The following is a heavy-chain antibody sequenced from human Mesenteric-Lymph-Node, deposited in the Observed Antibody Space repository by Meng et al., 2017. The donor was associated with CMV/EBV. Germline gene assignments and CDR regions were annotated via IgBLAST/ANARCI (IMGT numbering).Heavy chain of an antibody. CDR1: GGSISSGGYS. CDR3: ARGDDYGDYGYFDY. V-gene: IGHV4-30-2*01. CDR2: IYHSGST. D-gene: IGHD4-17*01. Sequence: VSGGSISSGGYSWSWIRQPPGKGLEWIGYIYHSGSTYYNPSLKSRVTISVDRSKNQFSLKLSSVTAADTAVYYCARGDDYGDYGYFDYWGQGTLVTSPQ. J-gene: IGHJ4*02.